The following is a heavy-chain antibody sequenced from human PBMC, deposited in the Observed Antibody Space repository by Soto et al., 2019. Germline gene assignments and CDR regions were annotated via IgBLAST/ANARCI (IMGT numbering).Heavy chain of an antibody. V-gene: IGHV1-69*01. CDR2: IIPIFGTA. J-gene: IGHJ3*02. Sequence: QVQLVQSGAEVTKPGSSVKVSCKASGGTFSSYAISWVRQAPGQGLEWMGGIIPIFGTANYAQKFQGRVTITADESTSTAYMELSSLRSEDTAVYYCARGRYYDFWSGYKGDAFDIWGQGTMVTVSS. CDR3: ARGRYYDFWSGYKGDAFDI. CDR1: GGTFSSYA. D-gene: IGHD3-3*01.